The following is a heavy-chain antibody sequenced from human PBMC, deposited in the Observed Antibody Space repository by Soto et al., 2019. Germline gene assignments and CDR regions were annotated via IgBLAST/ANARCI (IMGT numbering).Heavy chain of an antibody. CDR1: GFTVSSNY. D-gene: IGHD2-8*01. CDR2: IYSGGST. CDR3: ARADGRPRGGVDAFDI. Sequence: EVQLVESGGGLVQPGGSLRLSCAASGFTVSSNYMSWVRQAPGKGLEWVSVIYSGGSTYYADSVKGRCTISRDNSKSTRYLQIKSLSAVATAGYYGARADGRPRGGVDAFDIWGQETMVTVSS. V-gene: IGHV3-66*01. J-gene: IGHJ3*02.